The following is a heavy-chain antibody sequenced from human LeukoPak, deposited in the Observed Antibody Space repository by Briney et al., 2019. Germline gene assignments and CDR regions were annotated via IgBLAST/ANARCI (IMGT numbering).Heavy chain of an antibody. V-gene: IGHV3-23*01. J-gene: IGHJ4*02. Sequence: GGSLRLSCVASGFTFTSYAMTWVRQAPGKGLEWVSAISGGGDYIYYGDSVKGRFTSSRDNSKSTLYLQMNSLRAEDTAVYYCARVQWELRGVGSYFEYWGQGALVTVSS. D-gene: IGHD1-26*01. CDR3: ARVQWELRGVGSYFEY. CDR1: GFTFTSYA. CDR2: ISGGGDYI.